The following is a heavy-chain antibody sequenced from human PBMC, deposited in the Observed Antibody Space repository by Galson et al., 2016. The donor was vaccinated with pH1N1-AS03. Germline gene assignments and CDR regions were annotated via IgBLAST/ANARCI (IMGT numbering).Heavy chain of an antibody. CDR1: GFTFSDYY. J-gene: IGHJ4*02. CDR3: ARSSYDILTNPLY. Sequence: SLRLSCAASGFTFSDYYMSWIRQTPGKGLEWVSYISGSGATIYYADSVKGRFSISRDSAQNSLFLQMNSLRVEDTAVYYCARSSYDILTNPLYWGQGVPVTVSS. D-gene: IGHD3-9*01. V-gene: IGHV3-11*01. CDR2: ISGSGATI.